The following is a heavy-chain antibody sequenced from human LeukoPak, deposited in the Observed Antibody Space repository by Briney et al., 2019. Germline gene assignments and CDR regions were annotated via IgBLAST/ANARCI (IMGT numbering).Heavy chain of an antibody. CDR2: ISPTSHT. V-gene: IGHV3-69-1*01. J-gene: IGHJ6*02. D-gene: IGHD3-22*01. CDR1: GFAFSDSS. Sequence: GGSLRLSCAASGFAFSDSSMNWVRQGPGKGLEWLSYISPTSHTLYADSVKGRFTISRDNAKNSLYLQMNSLKDEDTAVYYCARDRSGFSYYYYYGMDVWGQGTTVTVSS. CDR3: ARDRSGFSYYYYYGMDV.